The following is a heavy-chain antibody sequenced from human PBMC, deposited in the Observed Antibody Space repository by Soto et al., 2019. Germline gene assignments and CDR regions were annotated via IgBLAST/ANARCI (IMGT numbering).Heavy chain of an antibody. CDR1: GFTFSGSA. CDR2: IRSEVYSYAT. V-gene: IGHV3-73*02. Sequence: EVQLVESRGGLVQPGGSLKLSCAASGFTFSGSAIHWVRQASGKGLEWVGRIRSEVYSYATAYAASMKGRFTISRDDSNNMGQLQMSSLKTEDTAVADCATHDGDPRRSVWGQGALVTV. CDR3: ATHDGDPRRSV. J-gene: IGHJ4*02. D-gene: IGHD4-17*01.